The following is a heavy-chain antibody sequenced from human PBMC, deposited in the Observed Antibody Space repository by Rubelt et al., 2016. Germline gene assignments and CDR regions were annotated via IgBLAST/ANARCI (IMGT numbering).Heavy chain of an antibody. CDR3: ARAGPYGAAAGNRVSKGREAYFDL. V-gene: IGHV4-59*12. CDR2: ILYTGTT. Sequence: QVQLQESGPGLVKPSETLSLTCTVSGGSIIPYCWSWIRQPPGKGLEWIGYILYTGTTDYNPSLKDRVTISVDTSKSQFSLKLSSVSAAETAVYDGARAGPYGAAAGNRVSKGREAYFDLWGRGTLVTVSS. CDR1: GGSIIPYC. D-gene: IGHD6-13*01. J-gene: IGHJ2*01.